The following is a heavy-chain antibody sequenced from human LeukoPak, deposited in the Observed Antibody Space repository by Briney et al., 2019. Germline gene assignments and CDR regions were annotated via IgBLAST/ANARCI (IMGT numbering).Heavy chain of an antibody. CDR1: GYSISSGYY. V-gene: IGHV4-38-2*02. Sequence: PSETLSLTCTVSGYSISSGYYWGWIRQPPGKGLEWIGSIYHSGSTYYNPSLKSRVTISVDTSKNQFSLKLSSVTAADTAVYYCVLSPPDYGDVAFDIWGQGTMVTVSS. CDR3: VLSPPDYGDVAFDI. D-gene: IGHD4-17*01. CDR2: IYHSGST. J-gene: IGHJ3*02.